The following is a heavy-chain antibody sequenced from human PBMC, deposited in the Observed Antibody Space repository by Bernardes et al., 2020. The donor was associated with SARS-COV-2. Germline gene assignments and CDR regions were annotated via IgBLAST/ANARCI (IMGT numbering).Heavy chain of an antibody. D-gene: IGHD3-10*01. V-gene: IGHV4-59*08. J-gene: IGHJ4*02. CDR3: ARQRGFGPREFDS. CDR2: IYYSGRR. CDR1: DDSINSSY. Sequence: SETLSLTCSGSDDSINSSYWTWIRQSPGPGLEWIGYIYYSGRRSYNPSLKSRATISMDTSKNQFSLKLRSVTAADTAVYYCARQRGFGPREFDSWAQGILVTGSS.